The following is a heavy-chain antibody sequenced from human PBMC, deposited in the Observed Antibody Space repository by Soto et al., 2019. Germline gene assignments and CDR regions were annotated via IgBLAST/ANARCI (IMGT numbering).Heavy chain of an antibody. Sequence: SETLFLTCAVYGGSLSPFYWNWIRQPPGTGMEWIGEINHSGSTKYNPSLKSLFTISLDTSKNQFSLQLTSVTAADTDVYYCARGGGVVTPHHNNWFDPWRQGTLVTVSS. CDR3: ARGGGVVTPHHNNWFDP. V-gene: IGHV4-34*01. D-gene: IGHD2-21*02. CDR2: INHSGST. CDR1: GGSLSPFY. J-gene: IGHJ5*02.